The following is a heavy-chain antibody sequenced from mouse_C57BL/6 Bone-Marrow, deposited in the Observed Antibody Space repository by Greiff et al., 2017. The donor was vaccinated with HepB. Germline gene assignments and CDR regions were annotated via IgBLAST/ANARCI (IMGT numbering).Heavy chain of an antibody. CDR1: GFTFSSYG. CDR3: ARRYGSSSAWFAY. CDR2: ISSGGSYT. J-gene: IGHJ3*01. D-gene: IGHD1-1*01. V-gene: IGHV5-6*02. Sequence: EVKLVESGGDLVKPGGSLKLSCAASGFTFSSYGMSWVRQTPDKRLEWVATISSGGSYTYYPDSVKGRFTISRDNAKNTRYLQMSSLKSEDTAMYYCARRYGSSSAWFAYWGQGTLVTVSA.